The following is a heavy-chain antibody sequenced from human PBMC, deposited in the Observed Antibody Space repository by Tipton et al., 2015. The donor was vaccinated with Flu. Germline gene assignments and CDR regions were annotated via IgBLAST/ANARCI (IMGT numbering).Heavy chain of an antibody. Sequence: SLRLSCAVSGFTVSTNYMSWVRQAPGKGLEWVSVIYSIGSTYYADSVKGRFTISRDNSKNTLYLQMNSLRVEDTAVYYCARDTSYCSGGSCDYWGQGTLVTVSS. CDR3: ARDTSYCSGGSCDY. J-gene: IGHJ4*02. CDR1: GFTVSTNY. D-gene: IGHD2-15*01. CDR2: IYSIGST. V-gene: IGHV3-53*01.